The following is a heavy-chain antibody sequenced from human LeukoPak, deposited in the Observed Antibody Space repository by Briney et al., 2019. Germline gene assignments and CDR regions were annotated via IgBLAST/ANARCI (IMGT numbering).Heavy chain of an antibody. CDR2: MNPNSGNT. CDR1: GYTFTSYE. CDR3: ASGPLLVSGAPAAPFDY. J-gene: IGHJ4*02. Sequence: GASVKVSCKASGYTFTSYEINWVRQATGQGLEWMGWMNPNSGNTGYAQKFQGRVTMTRNTSISTAYMKLSSLRSEDTAVYYCASGPLLVSGAPAAPFDYWGQGTLVTVSS. V-gene: IGHV1-8*01. D-gene: IGHD2-2*01.